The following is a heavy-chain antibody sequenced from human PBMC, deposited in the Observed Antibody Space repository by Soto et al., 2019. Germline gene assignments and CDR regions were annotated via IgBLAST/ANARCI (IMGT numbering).Heavy chain of an antibody. CDR2: IIPIFGTA. Sequence: SVKVSCKASGGTLSSYAISWVRQAPGQGLEWMGGIIPIFGTANYAQKFQGRVTITADESTSTAYMELSSLRSEDTAVYYCARDYCGGDCPPYYGMDVWGQGTTVTVSS. CDR1: GGTLSSYA. CDR3: ARDYCGGDCPPYYGMDV. V-gene: IGHV1-69*13. J-gene: IGHJ6*02. D-gene: IGHD2-21*02.